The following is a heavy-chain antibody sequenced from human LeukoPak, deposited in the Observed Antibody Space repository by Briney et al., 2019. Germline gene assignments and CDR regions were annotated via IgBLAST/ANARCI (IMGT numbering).Heavy chain of an antibody. Sequence: AASVKVSCKASGGTFSSYAISWVRQAPGQGLEWMGWIIPIFGTANYAQKFQGRVTITADESTSTAYMELSSLRSEDTAVYYCASHSGSRPRNNWFDPWGQGTLVTVSS. CDR1: GGTFSSYA. D-gene: IGHD1-26*01. V-gene: IGHV1-69*01. CDR3: ASHSGSRPRNNWFDP. J-gene: IGHJ5*02. CDR2: IIPIFGTA.